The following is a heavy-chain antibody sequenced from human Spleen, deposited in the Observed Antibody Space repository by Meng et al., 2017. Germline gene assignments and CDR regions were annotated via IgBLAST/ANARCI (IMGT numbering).Heavy chain of an antibody. J-gene: IGHJ4*02. CDR1: GYNFGSYG. CDR2: FVNYVDT. D-gene: IGHD2-15*01. CDR3: ASGTPGRSYCDY. Sequence: QVQLVQSGYELMKRGASLMVSCKASGYNFGSYGICWVRQAPGQGLEWMGWFVNYVDTYPAPKFQGRVTMTTDTHTNTAFMELRSLTSDDTAVYYCASGTPGRSYCDYWGQGTLVTVSS. V-gene: IGHV1-18*01.